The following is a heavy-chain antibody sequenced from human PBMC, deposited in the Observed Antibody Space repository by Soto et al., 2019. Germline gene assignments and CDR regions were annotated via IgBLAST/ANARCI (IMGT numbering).Heavy chain of an antibody. CDR1: GVTFSSYA. Sequence: GGSLRLSCAASGVTFSSYAMSWVRQAPGKGLEWVSAISGSGGSTYYADSVKGRFTISRDNSKNTLYLQMNSLRAEDTAVYYCANVHYCSGGSCYYLYYFDYWGQGTLVTVSS. J-gene: IGHJ4*02. CDR3: ANVHYCSGGSCYYLYYFDY. CDR2: ISGSGGST. D-gene: IGHD2-15*01. V-gene: IGHV3-23*01.